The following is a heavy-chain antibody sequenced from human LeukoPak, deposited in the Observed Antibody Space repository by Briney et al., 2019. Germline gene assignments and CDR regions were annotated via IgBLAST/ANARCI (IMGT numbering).Heavy chain of an antibody. D-gene: IGHD5-18*01. V-gene: IGHV4-59*01. CDR2: IYYSGST. CDR1: GGSISSYY. CDR3: ASGGYSLSWDY. J-gene: IGHJ4*02. Sequence: SETLSLTCTVSGGSISSYYWSWIRQPPGKGLEWIGYIYYSGSTNYNPSLKSRVTITVDTSKNQFSLKLSSVTAADTAVYYCASGGYSLSWDYWGQGTLVTVSS.